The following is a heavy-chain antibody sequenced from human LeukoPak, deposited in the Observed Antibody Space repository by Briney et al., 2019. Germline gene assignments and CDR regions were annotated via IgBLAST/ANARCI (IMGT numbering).Heavy chain of an antibody. CDR3: VKAGYCRGGSCYSGYFDY. D-gene: IGHD2-15*01. CDR1: GFTFSSYA. V-gene: IGHV3-64D*06. Sequence: GGCLRLSCSASGFTFSSYAMHWVRQAPGKGLEYVSALCSDGGNTYYADSVKGRFTISRVNSKNTLYLQLSSLRAEDTAVYYCVKAGYCRGGSCYSGYFDYWGQGTLVTVSS. CDR2: LCSDGGNT. J-gene: IGHJ4*02.